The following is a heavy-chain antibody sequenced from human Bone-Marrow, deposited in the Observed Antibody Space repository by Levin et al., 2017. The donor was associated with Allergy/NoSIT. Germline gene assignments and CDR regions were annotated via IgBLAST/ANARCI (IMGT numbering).Heavy chain of an antibody. D-gene: IGHD5/OR15-5a*01. Sequence: PGGSLRLSCAASGFSFSSYGMHWVRQAPGKGLEWLAIISYDGTNKYYADSVKGRFTISRDDSKNTLYLQMNSLRVEDTATYFCAGSIDYWGQGTLVTVTP. J-gene: IGHJ4*02. CDR2: ISYDGTNK. CDR3: AGSIDY. CDR1: GFSFSSYG. V-gene: IGHV3-30*03.